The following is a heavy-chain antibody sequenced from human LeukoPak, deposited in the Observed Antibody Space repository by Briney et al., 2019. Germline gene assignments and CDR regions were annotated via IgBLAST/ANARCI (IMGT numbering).Heavy chain of an antibody. J-gene: IGHJ6*03. CDR3: AREMEDKSLVWFGELKKYYYYYMHV. CDR2: IYHSGST. V-gene: IGHV4-39*06. Sequence: SETLSLTCTVSGGSISSSSYYWGWIRQPPGKGLEWIGSIYHSGSTYYHPSLKSRVTISVDTSKNQFHLKLRSVTAADTAVYYCAREMEDKSLVWFGELKKYYYYYMHVWGKGTTVTVPS. CDR1: GGSISSSSYY. D-gene: IGHD3-10*01.